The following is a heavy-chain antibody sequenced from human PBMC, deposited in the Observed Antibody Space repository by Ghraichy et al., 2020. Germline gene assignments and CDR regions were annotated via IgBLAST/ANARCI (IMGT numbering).Heavy chain of an antibody. CDR1: GFIFSNAW. J-gene: IGHJ4*02. Sequence: GGSLRLSCAASGFIFSNAWMNWVRQAPGKGLEWVGRIKSKTDGGTTDYAAPVKGRFTISRDDSKNTLSLQMNSLETEDIALYYCITDRCSTTSGFDSWGQGTLITVSS. CDR2: IKSKTDGGTT. CDR3: ITDRCSTTSGFDS. V-gene: IGHV3-15*01. D-gene: IGHD2-2*01.